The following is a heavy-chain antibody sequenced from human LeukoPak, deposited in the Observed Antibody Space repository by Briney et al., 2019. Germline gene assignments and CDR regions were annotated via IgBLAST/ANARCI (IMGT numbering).Heavy chain of an antibody. CDR3: ASGYSPRPYYFDY. Sequence: PSETLSLTCTVSGGSISSYYWSWIRQPAGKGLEWIGRIYTSGSTNHNPSLKSRVTMYVDTSKNQFPLTLSSVTAADTAVYSCASGYSPRPYYFDYWGQGTLVTVSS. D-gene: IGHD3-22*01. CDR2: IYTSGST. V-gene: IGHV4-4*07. CDR1: GGSISSYY. J-gene: IGHJ4*02.